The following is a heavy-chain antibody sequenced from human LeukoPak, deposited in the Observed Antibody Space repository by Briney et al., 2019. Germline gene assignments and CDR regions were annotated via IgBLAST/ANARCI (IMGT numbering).Heavy chain of an antibody. CDR1: GGSISSYY. J-gene: IGHJ6*02. Sequence: PSETLSLTCTVSGGSISSYYWSWIRQPPGKGLEWIGYIYYSGSTNYNPSLKSRVTISVDTSKNQFSLKLSSVTAADTAVYYCARAMGYSSSWYPAYYYGMDVWGQGTTVTVSS. CDR3: ARAMGYSSSWYPAYYYGMDV. CDR2: IYYSGST. V-gene: IGHV4-59*01. D-gene: IGHD6-13*01.